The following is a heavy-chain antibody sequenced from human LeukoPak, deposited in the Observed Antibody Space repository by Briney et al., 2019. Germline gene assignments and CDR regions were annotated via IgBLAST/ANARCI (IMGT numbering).Heavy chain of an antibody. CDR3: ARGGEKGPDC. CDR1: EFTFSNYG. CDR2: ISSNSRTI. V-gene: IGHV3-48*02. J-gene: IGHJ4*02. Sequence: QPGGSLRLSCTASEFTFSNYGMNWVRQAPGKGLEWVSYISSNSRTINYADSVRGRFTISRDNAKNSLYLQMNSLRDEDTAMYYCARGGEKGPDCWGRGTLVTVSS.